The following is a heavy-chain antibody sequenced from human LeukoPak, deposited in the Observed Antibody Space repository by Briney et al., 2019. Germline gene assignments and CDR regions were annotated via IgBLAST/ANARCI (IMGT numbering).Heavy chain of an antibody. J-gene: IGHJ3*02. CDR2: ISGGGGST. D-gene: IGHD2-15*01. V-gene: IGHV3-23*01. CDR1: GFTFSSHA. CDR3: AKVWRDIVVVVAATGDVGAFDI. Sequence: GGSLRLSCVASGFTFSSHAMSWVRQAPGKGLEWVSAISGGGGSTYYADSVKGRFTISRDNSKNTLYLQMNSLRAEDTAVYYCAKVWRDIVVVVAATGDVGAFDIWGQGTMVTVSS.